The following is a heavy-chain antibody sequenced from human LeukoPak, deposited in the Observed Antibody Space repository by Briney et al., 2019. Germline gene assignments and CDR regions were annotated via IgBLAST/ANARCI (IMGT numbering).Heavy chain of an antibody. D-gene: IGHD3-22*01. CDR2: IRYDGSNK. J-gene: IGHJ5*02. CDR1: GFTFSSYG. Sequence: PGGSLRLSCAASGFTFSSYGMHWVRQAPGKGLEWVAFIRYDGSNKYYADSVKGRFTISRDNSKNTLYLQMNSLRADDTAVYYCTINYDSSRSGVFDPWGQGTLVTVSS. CDR3: TINYDSSRSGVFDP. V-gene: IGHV3-30*02.